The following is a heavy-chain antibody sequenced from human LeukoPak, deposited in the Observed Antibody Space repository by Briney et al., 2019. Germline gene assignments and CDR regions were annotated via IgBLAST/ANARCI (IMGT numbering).Heavy chain of an antibody. CDR1: GYTLTSYY. D-gene: IGHD3-10*01. CDR3: ARDYYGSGSSLQLDC. Sequence: ASVKVSCKASGYTLTSYYMHWVRLAPGQGLEWMGIINPSGGSTNYAQKFQGRVTTTRDTSTNTVYMELSSLRSEDTAVYYCARDYYGSGSSLQLDCWGQGTLVTVSS. CDR2: INPSGGST. J-gene: IGHJ4*02. V-gene: IGHV1-46*01.